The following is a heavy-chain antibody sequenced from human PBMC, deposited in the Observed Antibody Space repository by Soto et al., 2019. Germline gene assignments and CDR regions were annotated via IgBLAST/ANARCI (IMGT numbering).Heavy chain of an antibody. CDR2: IYHSGST. D-gene: IGHD3-10*01. CDR3: SRGAFLVRGVIMTRNWFDP. Sequence: SETLSLTCAVSGGSISSGGYSWSWIRQPPGKGLEWIGYIYHSGSTYYNPSLKSRVTISVDRSKNQFSMKLSSVTAADTPVYYCSRGAFLVRGVIMTRNWFDPWGQGTLVTVSS. V-gene: IGHV4-30-2*01. J-gene: IGHJ5*02. CDR1: GGSISSGGYS.